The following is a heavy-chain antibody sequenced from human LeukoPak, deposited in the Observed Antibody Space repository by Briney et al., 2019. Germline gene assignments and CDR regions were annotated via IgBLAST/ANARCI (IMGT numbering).Heavy chain of an antibody. D-gene: IGHD6-19*01. CDR2: ISQDGGGR. J-gene: IGHJ4*02. CDR1: GFIFSNYW. V-gene: IGHV3-7*01. CDR3: ARPAIAVAVSNSAEFDY. Sequence: GGSLRLSCATSGFIFSNYWMSWVRQLPGKGLEWVASISQDGGGRTYLDSVKGRFTISRDNARNSLYLQMNSLRAEDTAVYYCARPAIAVAVSNSAEFDYWGQGTLVTVSS.